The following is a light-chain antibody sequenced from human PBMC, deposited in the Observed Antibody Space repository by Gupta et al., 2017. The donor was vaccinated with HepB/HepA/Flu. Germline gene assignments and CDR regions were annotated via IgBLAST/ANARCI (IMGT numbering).Light chain of an antibody. V-gene: IGKV3-15*01. Sequence: EIVMTQSPAALSVSPGERATLSCRTSQSVSNNLAWYQQNPGQAPRLLIYGASTRTTGTPARFSGAGSGTQFPLTISSLQSEVFAVYYCQQYNNWLITFGQGTRLEIK. CDR1: QSVSNN. J-gene: IGKJ5*01. CDR3: QQYNNWLIT. CDR2: GAS.